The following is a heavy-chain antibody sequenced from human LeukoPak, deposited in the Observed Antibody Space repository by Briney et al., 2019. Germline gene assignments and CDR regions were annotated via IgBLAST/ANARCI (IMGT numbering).Heavy chain of an antibody. D-gene: IGHD6-13*01. CDR3: ARDRVAAAGPNWFDP. CDR2: IYYSGST. CDR1: GGSISSSSYY. V-gene: IGHV4-39*07. J-gene: IGHJ5*02. Sequence: SETLSLTCTVSGGSISSSSYYWGWIRQPPGKGLEWIGSIYYSGSTYYNPSLKSRVTISVDTSKNQFSLKLSSVTAADTAVYYCARDRVAAAGPNWFDPWGQGTLVTVSS.